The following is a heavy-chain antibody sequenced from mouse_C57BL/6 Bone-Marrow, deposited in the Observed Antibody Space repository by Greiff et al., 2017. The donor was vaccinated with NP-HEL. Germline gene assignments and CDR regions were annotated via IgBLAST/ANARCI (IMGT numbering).Heavy chain of an antibody. Sequence: VQLQQSGAELVRPGASVKLSCTASGFNIKDDYLHWVKQRPEQGLEWLGWIDPENGDTEYASKFPGTATITADTSSNTAYLQLSSLTSEDTAVYYCTTVVGERGTGTTVTVSS. D-gene: IGHD1-1*01. CDR3: TTVVGE. CDR1: GFNIKDDY. J-gene: IGHJ1*03. CDR2: IDPENGDT. V-gene: IGHV14-4*01.